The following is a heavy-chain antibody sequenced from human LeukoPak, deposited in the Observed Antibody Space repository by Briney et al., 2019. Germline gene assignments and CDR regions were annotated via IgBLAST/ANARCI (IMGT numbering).Heavy chain of an antibody. D-gene: IGHD5-24*01. Sequence: GGSLRLSCSASGFTFSSYSMNWVRQAPGKGLEWVSSISSSSSYIYYADSVKGRFTISRDNDKNSLYLQMNSLRAEDTAVYYCARDRDGYPACWGQGTLVTVSS. CDR2: ISSSSSYI. CDR3: ARDRDGYPAC. J-gene: IGHJ4*02. CDR1: GFTFSSYS. V-gene: IGHV3-21*01.